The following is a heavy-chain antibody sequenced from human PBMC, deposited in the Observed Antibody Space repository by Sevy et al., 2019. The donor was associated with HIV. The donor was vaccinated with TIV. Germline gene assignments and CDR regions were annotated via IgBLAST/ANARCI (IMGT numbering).Heavy chain of an antibody. J-gene: IGHJ4*02. CDR1: GFTFSNYA. V-gene: IGHV3-23*01. D-gene: IGHD5-18*01. Sequence: GGSLRLSCGASGFTFSNYAMSWVRQAPGKGLEWVSSISGSGDNTYNAVSVKGRFTVSRDNSKNTLYLQMNSLRAEDTAVYYCAKDSGDDNYGLFDYWGQGTLVTVSS. CDR2: ISGSGDNT. CDR3: AKDSGDDNYGLFDY.